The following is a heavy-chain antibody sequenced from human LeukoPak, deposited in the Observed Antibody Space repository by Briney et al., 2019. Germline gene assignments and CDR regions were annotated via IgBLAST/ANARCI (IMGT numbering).Heavy chain of an antibody. Sequence: GGSLRLSCAASGFTFSSYAMHWVRQAPGKGLEWVAVISYDGSNKYYADSVKGRFTISRDNSKNTLYLQMNSLRAEDTAVYYCARDRDGGYSGYDLDYWGQGTLVTVSS. CDR1: GFTFSSYA. J-gene: IGHJ4*02. CDR3: ARDRDGGYSGYDLDY. V-gene: IGHV3-30-3*01. D-gene: IGHD5-12*01. CDR2: ISYDGSNK.